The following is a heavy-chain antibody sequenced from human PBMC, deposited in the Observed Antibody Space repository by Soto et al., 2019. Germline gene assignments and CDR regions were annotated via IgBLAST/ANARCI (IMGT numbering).Heavy chain of an antibody. Sequence: PGGSLRLSCPASGFNFRLYEMHWVRKAPGKGLEWVSYISSSGLTTYYADSVKGRFTISRDNSKNTLYLQMSSLRAEDTAVYYCAKDRIRALRFVEWLPTFDYWGQGTLVTVSS. D-gene: IGHD3-3*01. CDR3: AKDRIRALRFVEWLPTFDY. CDR1: GFNFRLYE. V-gene: IGHV3-23*01. CDR2: ISSSGLTT. J-gene: IGHJ4*02.